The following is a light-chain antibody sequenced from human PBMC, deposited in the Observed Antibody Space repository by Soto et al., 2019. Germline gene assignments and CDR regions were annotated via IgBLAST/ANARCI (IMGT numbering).Light chain of an antibody. J-gene: IGKJ3*01. CDR3: QQYNTWPPLIT. CDR1: QSVSSN. CDR2: GAS. Sequence: EIVMTQSPATLSVSPGERATLSCRASQSVSSNLAWYQQKPGQAPRLLIYGASTRATGIPARFSGSGSGTEFTLTISSLQSEDFDVYYCQQYNTWPPLITFGPGTKVDMK. V-gene: IGKV3-15*01.